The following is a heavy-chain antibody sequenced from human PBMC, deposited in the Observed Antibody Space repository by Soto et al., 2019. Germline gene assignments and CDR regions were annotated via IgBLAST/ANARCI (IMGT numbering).Heavy chain of an antibody. J-gene: IGHJ5*02. CDR3: VRDQSAAGPTTLFDP. CDR1: GVRIRRYL. D-gene: IGHD6-25*01. Sequence: GGSLILSCAASGVRIRRYLMHWVRQLPGKGLVWISRINAEGSSTIYADSVKGRFTVSRDNAKNTLYLQMNSLRAEDTAVYYCVRDQSAAGPTTLFDPWGQGSLVTVSS. CDR2: INAEGSST. V-gene: IGHV3-74*01.